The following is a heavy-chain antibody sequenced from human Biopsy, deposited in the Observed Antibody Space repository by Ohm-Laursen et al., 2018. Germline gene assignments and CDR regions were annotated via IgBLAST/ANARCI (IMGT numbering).Heavy chain of an antibody. CDR1: GGSMTGSSYY. J-gene: IGHJ3*02. CDR2: VHYSGSP. D-gene: IGHD4-11*01. Sequence: SDTLSLTCTVSGGSMTGSSYYWGWIRQPPGKGLEWIGAVHYSGSPYYNPSLQSRVPLSVDTSKNLFSLRLSSVTAADTAVYYCTRRGMTTLTTRAFDIWGQGTMVTVSS. CDR3: TRRGMTTLTTRAFDI. V-gene: IGHV4-39*01.